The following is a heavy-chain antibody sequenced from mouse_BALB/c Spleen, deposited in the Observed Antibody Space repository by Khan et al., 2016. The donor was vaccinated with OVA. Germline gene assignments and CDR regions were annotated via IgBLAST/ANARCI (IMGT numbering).Heavy chain of an antibody. CDR1: GFTFSTYG. D-gene: IGHD1-1*01. CDR2: VSTGGSYT. V-gene: IGHV5-6*01. J-gene: IGHJ3*01. Sequence: EVQLLETGGDLVKPGGSLKLSCAASGFTFSTYGMSWVRQAPDKRLEWVATVSTGGSYTYYPDSVKGRSTISRDNSKNTLYLQMSGLRSEDPAMFCCTRLAYYYDSEGFAYWGQGTLVTVSA. CDR3: TRLAYYYDSEGFAY.